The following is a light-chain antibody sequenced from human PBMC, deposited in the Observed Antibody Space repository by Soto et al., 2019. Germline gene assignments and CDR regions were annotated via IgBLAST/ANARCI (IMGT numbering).Light chain of an antibody. CDR1: QSISSSY. CDR2: AAS. V-gene: IGKV3-20*01. CDR3: QQVNSYPLT. Sequence: EIVLTQSPGTLSLSPGERATLSCRTSQSISSSYLAWYQQKPGQAPRLLIYAASSRATGIPDRFSGSGSGTDFTLTVSRLEPEDFATYYCQQVNSYPLTFGGGTKVEIK. J-gene: IGKJ4*01.